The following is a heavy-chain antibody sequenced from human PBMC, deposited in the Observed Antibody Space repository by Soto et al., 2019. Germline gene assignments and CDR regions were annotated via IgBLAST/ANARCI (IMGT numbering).Heavy chain of an antibody. CDR2: ITPFNGNT. CDR3: ARSDYGDYASAFHI. D-gene: IGHD4-17*01. V-gene: IGHV1-45*02. J-gene: IGHJ3*02. CDR1: GYTFTYRY. Sequence: GASVKVSCKASGYTFTYRYLHWVRQAPGQALEWMGWITPFNGNTNYAQKFQDRVTITRDRSMSTAYMELSSLRSEDTAMYYCARSDYGDYASAFHIWGQGTMVTVS.